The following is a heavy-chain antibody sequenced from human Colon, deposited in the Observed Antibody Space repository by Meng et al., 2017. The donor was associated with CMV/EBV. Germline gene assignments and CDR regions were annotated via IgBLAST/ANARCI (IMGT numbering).Heavy chain of an antibody. J-gene: IGHJ2*01. CDR1: GGSITNYY. CDR3: ARRAVPAGIPGWYFDV. V-gene: IGHV4-59*01. D-gene: IGHD2-2*02. Sequence: SETLSLTCTVSGGSITNYYWSWIRQAPGKGLEWIGYIYYSGSTNYNPSLKSRVTISVDTSRNQFSLKLHSVTAADTAVYYCARRAVPAGIPGWYFDVWGRGTLVTVSS. CDR2: IYYSGST.